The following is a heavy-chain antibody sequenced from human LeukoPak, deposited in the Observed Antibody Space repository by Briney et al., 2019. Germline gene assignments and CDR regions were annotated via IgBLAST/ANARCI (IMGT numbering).Heavy chain of an antibody. J-gene: IGHJ6*03. CDR1: GFTFTSYN. CDR2: ITSSSSYI. V-gene: IGHV3-21*06. CDR3: ARDPYSGNYGAYYYYYMDV. D-gene: IGHD1-26*01. Sequence: GGSLRLSCAASGFTFTSYNMNWVRQAPGKGLEWVSSITSSSSYIYYADSVKGRFTISRDNAKNSLYLQMDSLRVEDTAVYYCARDPYSGNYGAYYYYYMDVWGKGTTATISS.